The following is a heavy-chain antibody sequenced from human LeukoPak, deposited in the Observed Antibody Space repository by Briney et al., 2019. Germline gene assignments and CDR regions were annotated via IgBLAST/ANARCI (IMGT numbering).Heavy chain of an antibody. Sequence: GGSLRLSCAASGFTFSNYWMHWVRQVPGKGLVWVSRINPDGSKTAHADSVKGRFTMSRDNAKNTLFLQMNSLSAEDTAVYYCARGFRDVWGKGTTVTVSS. CDR2: INPDGSKT. CDR3: ARGFRDV. CDR1: GFTFSNYW. V-gene: IGHV3-74*01. J-gene: IGHJ6*04.